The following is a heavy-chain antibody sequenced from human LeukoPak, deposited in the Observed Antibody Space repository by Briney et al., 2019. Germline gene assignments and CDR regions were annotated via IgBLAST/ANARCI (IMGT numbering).Heavy chain of an antibody. CDR2: VNRDGSET. CDR3: ARNHGMDV. V-gene: IGHV3-7*03. J-gene: IGHJ6*02. CDR1: GFALSSHW. Sequence: GGSLRLSCAAPGFALSSHWMTWVRQVPGRGPEWVANVNRDGSETYYLDSVKGRFTISKDNAKNSLYLQMNSLRAEDTALYHCARNHGMDVWGQGTTVIVSS.